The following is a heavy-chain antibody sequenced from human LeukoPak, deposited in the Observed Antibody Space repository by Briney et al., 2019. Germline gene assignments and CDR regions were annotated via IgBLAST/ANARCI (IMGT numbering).Heavy chain of an antibody. CDR2: ISAYNGNT. CDR1: GYTFTSYG. D-gene: IGHD4-23*01. Sequence: VSVKVSCKASGYTFTSYGISWVRQAPGQGLEWMGWISAYNGNTNYAQKLQGRVTMTTDTSTSTAYMELRSLRSDDTAVYYCARRVYYGGNSYYYYYGMDVWGQGTTVTVSS. J-gene: IGHJ6*02. V-gene: IGHV1-18*01. CDR3: ARRVYYGGNSYYYYYGMDV.